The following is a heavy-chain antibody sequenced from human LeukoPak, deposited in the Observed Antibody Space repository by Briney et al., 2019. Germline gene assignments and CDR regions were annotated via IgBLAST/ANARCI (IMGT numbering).Heavy chain of an antibody. CDR3: AKDRVRGVPLYYYYGLDV. CDR2: ISGSGGIT. CDR1: GFTLSSYV. J-gene: IGHJ6*02. Sequence: PGGSLRLSCAASGFTLSSYVMTWVRQAPGKGLEWVSVISGSGGITYYAGSVKGRFTVSRDNSKNTLYLQMSSLRADDTAVYYCAKDRVRGVPLYYYYGLDVWGQGTTVTVPS. D-gene: IGHD3-10*02. V-gene: IGHV3-23*01.